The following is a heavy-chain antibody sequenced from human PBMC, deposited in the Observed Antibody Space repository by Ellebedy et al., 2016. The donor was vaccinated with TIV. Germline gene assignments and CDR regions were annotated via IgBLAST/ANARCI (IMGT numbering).Heavy chain of an antibody. J-gene: IGHJ4*02. CDR1: GFTFRSHG. Sequence: GESLKISXAASGFTFRSHGMHWVRQAPGKGLEWVAVIWDDGSKTNHADSVKGRFTISRDNSMNTLYLQMNSLRAEDTAVYYCARDPPSISTRTWGWGQGTLVTVSS. D-gene: IGHD2-2*01. CDR2: IWDDGSKT. CDR3: ARDPPSISTRTWG. V-gene: IGHV3-33*01.